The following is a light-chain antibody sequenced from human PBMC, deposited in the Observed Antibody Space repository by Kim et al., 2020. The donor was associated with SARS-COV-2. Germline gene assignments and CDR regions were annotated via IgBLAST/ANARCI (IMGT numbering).Light chain of an antibody. V-gene: IGLV3-21*04. J-gene: IGLJ1*01. CDR3: QVWDSDSDHLV. CDR1: HIGTKS. Sequence: SYELTQPSSVSVAPGQTASISCGGIHIGTKSVHWFQQKPGQAPVMVIYYDNDRPSGIPERFSGSNSGSTAILTISRVEAGDEADYYCQVWDSDSDHLVFG. CDR2: YDN.